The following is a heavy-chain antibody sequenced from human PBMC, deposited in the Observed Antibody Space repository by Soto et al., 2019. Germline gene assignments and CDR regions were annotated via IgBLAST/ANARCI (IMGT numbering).Heavy chain of an antibody. V-gene: IGHV1-46*01. J-gene: IGHJ4*02. CDR3: ARDASKWEPFDY. D-gene: IGHD1-26*01. CDR2: INPSGGST. Sequence: ASVKVSCKASGYTFTSYGISWVRQAPGQGLEWMGWINPSGGSTSYAQKFQGRVTMTRDTSTSTVYMELSSLRSEDTAVYYCARDASKWEPFDYWGQGTLVTVSS. CDR1: GYTFTSYG.